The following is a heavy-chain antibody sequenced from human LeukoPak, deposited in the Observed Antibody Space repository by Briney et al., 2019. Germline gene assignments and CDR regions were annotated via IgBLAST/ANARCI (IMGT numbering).Heavy chain of an antibody. CDR2: INSDGSST. J-gene: IGHJ3*02. Sequence: PGGSLRLSCAASGFTFSSYWMHWVRQAPGKGLVWVSRINSDGSSTSYADSVKGRFTISRDNAKNTLYLQMNNLRAEDTAVYYCMSTTRSRSFDIWGQGTMVTVSS. CDR3: MSTTRSRSFDI. D-gene: IGHD1-1*01. CDR1: GFTFSSYW. V-gene: IGHV3-74*01.